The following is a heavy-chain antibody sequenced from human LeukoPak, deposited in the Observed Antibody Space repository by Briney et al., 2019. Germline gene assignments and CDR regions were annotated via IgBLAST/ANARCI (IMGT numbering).Heavy chain of an antibody. CDR2: MNPNSGNT. CDR3: ARGRYYYGSGSYLSRTYYMDV. J-gene: IGHJ6*03. CDR1: GYTFTSYD. Sequence: GASVKVSCKASGYTFTSYDINWVRQATGQRLEWMGWMNPNSGNTGYAQKFQGRVTMTRNTSISTAYMELSSLRSEDTAVYYCARGRYYYGSGSYLSRTYYMDVWGKGTTVTISS. V-gene: IGHV1-8*01. D-gene: IGHD3-10*01.